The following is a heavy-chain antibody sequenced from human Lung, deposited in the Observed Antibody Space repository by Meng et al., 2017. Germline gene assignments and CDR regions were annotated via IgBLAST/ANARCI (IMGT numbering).Heavy chain of an antibody. J-gene: IGHJ4*02. Sequence: QVQLQQWGAGLFKPSEPLSPTCVVSGGSFSDYYWSWIRQPPGKGLEWIGEINHSGSTNYNPSLESRATISVDTSQNNLSLKLSSVTAADSAVYYCARGPTTMAHDFDYWGQGTLVTVSS. CDR3: ARGPTTMAHDFDY. V-gene: IGHV4-34*01. D-gene: IGHD4-11*01. CDR2: INHSGST. CDR1: GGSFSDYY.